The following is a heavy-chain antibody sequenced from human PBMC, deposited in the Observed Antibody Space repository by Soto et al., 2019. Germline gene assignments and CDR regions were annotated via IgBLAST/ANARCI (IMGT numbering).Heavy chain of an antibody. D-gene: IGHD2-2*01. Sequence: GGSLRLSCAASGFTFSSYEMNWVRQAPGKGLEWVSYISSSGSTIYYADSVKGRFTISRDNAKNSLYLQMNSLRAEDTAVYYCARDLRGVSAAKYGMDVWGQGTTVTVSS. CDR1: GFTFSSYE. J-gene: IGHJ6*02. CDR3: ARDLRGVSAAKYGMDV. CDR2: ISSSGSTI. V-gene: IGHV3-48*03.